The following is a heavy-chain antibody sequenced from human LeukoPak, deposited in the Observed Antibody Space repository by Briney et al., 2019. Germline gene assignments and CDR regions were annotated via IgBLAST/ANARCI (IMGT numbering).Heavy chain of an antibody. Sequence: ASVKVSCKASGYTFTSYGISWVRQAPGHGLEWMGVINPNGGATNYALKFYGRVTMTRDMSTTTVYMDLSSLRSEDTAVYYCARDEYYSDSSGYYGQGDAFDIWGQGTMVTVSS. D-gene: IGHD3-22*01. CDR3: ARDEYYSDSSGYYGQGDAFDI. CDR1: GYTFTSYG. J-gene: IGHJ3*02. CDR2: INPNGGAT. V-gene: IGHV1-46*01.